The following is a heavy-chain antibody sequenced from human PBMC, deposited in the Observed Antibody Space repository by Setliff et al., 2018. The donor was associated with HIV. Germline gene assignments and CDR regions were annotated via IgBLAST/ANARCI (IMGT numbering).Heavy chain of an antibody. CDR2: IYTNGYT. V-gene: IGHV4-61*09. Sequence: SETLSLTCSVSGGSISSGSYYWTWIRQPAGKGPEWIGHIYTNGYTNYNPSLKSRVTISVDTSKNQFSLRLTSVTAADTAVYYCARVPPGIQNDAFDVWGQGTMVTVSS. CDR1: GGSISSGSYY. CDR3: ARVPPGIQNDAFDV. J-gene: IGHJ3*01.